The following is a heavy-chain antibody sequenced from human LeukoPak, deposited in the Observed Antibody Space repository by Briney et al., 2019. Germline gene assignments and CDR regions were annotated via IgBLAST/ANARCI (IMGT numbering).Heavy chain of an antibody. CDR2: ISSSGSTI. CDR1: GFTPISHW. CDR3: AKFGRGTSPVH. V-gene: IGHV3-48*04. D-gene: IGHD3-16*01. Sequence: PRGSLRLSCAVSGFTPISHWMTWARQAPGKGLEWVSYISSSGSTIYYADFVKGRFTISRDNAQNSLFLQMNSLRAEDTAVYYCAKFGRGTSPVHWGQGTLVTVSS. J-gene: IGHJ4*02.